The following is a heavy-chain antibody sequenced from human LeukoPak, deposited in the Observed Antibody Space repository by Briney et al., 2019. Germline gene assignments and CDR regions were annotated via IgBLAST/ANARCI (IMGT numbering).Heavy chain of an antibody. V-gene: IGHV3-23*01. J-gene: IGHJ6*03. CDR1: GFTFSSYA. CDR2: ISGSAGSA. D-gene: IGHD4-23*01. Sequence: GGSLRLSCAAPGFTFSSYAMRWVRQAPGKGLQWVSTISGSAGSAYYADSVRGRFTISRDNSKNTLSLQMNSLRAEDTAIYYCAKAFGNSDDYYYYMDVWGKGTTVTVSS. CDR3: AKAFGNSDDYYYYMDV.